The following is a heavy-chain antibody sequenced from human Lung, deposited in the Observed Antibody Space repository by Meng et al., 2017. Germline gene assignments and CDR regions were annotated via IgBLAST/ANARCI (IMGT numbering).Heavy chain of an antibody. V-gene: IGHV3-21*02. CDR2: ISSSSSYI. J-gene: IGHJ4*02. Sequence: EVQLVESGGGLVKPGGSLRCSGAASGFTFSSYSMNWVRQAPGKGLEWVSSISSSSSYIYYADSVKGRFTISRDNAKNSLYLQMNSLRAEDTAVYYCARLPLLWFGESHDFDYWGQGTLVTVSS. CDR1: GFTFSSYS. D-gene: IGHD3-10*01. CDR3: ARLPLLWFGESHDFDY.